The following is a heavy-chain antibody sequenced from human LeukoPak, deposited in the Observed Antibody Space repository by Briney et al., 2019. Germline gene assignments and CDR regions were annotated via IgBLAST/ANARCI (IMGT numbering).Heavy chain of an antibody. J-gene: IGHJ4*02. CDR2: IYYSGST. D-gene: IGHD5-24*01. V-gene: IGHV4-31*11. CDR1: GGSISSGGYY. Sequence: SETLSLTCAVSGGSISSGGYYWSWIRQHPGKGLEWIGYIYYSGSTYYNPSLKSRVTISVDTSKNQFSLKLSSVTAADTAVYYCATSPKGNREAFDYWGQGTLVTVSS. CDR3: ATSPKGNREAFDY.